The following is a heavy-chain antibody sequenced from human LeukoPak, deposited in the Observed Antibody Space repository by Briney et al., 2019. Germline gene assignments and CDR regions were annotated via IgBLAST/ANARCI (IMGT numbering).Heavy chain of an antibody. CDR3: ARVGSYGTHYYYYYYMDV. CDR2: ISSSGSTI. CDR1: GFTFSDYY. J-gene: IGHJ6*03. Sequence: GGSLRLSCAASGFTFSDYYMSWIRQAPGKGLEWVSYISSSGSTIYYADSVKGRFTISRDNAKNSLYLQMNGLRAEDTAVYYCARVGSYGTHYYYYYYMDVWGKGTTVTVSS. V-gene: IGHV3-11*01. D-gene: IGHD2-15*01.